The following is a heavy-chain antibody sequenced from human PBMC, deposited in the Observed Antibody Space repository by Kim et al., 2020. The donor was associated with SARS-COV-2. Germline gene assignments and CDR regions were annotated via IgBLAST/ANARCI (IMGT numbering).Heavy chain of an antibody. Sequence: SETVSLTCTVSGGSISSGDYYWSWIRQPPGKGLEWIGYIYYSGSTYYNPSLKSRVTISVDTSKNQFSLKLSSVTAADTAVYYCARGSKTGYSQRKYYYYGMDVWGQGTTVTVSS. CDR2: IYYSGST. CDR3: ARGSKTGYSQRKYYYYGMDV. CDR1: GGSISSGDYY. J-gene: IGHJ6*02. D-gene: IGHD5-18*01. V-gene: IGHV4-30-4*01.